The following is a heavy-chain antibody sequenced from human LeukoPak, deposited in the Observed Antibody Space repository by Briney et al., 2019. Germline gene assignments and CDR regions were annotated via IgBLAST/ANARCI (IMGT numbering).Heavy chain of an antibody. CDR1: GFTFSSNW. Sequence: GGSLRLSCAASGFTFSSNWMSWVRQAPGKGLEWVANIKQDGRETYYVDSVKGRFTISRDNAKNSLYLQTNILRAEDTAVYFCAVLYRGSFYTYWGLGTLVTVSS. J-gene: IGHJ4*02. CDR2: IKQDGRET. CDR3: AVLYRGSFYTY. V-gene: IGHV3-7*01. D-gene: IGHD1-26*01.